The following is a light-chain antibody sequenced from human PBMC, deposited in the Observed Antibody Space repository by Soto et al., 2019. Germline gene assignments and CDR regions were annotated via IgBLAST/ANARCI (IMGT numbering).Light chain of an antibody. V-gene: IGKV4-1*01. J-gene: IGKJ2*01. CDR1: QSLLYSPTNNNY. CDR3: QQYYGAPYT. CDR2: WAS. Sequence: IVLTQSPDSLAVSLGERATINCKSTQSLLYSPTNNNYLAWYQQKAGQPPKLLIYWASTRHSGVPDRFSGSGSGTDFTLTISSLQAEDVAIYYCQQYYGAPYTFGQGTKLEIK.